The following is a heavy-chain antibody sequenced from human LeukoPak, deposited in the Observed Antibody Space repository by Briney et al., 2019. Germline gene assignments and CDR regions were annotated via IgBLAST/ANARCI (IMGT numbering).Heavy chain of an antibody. D-gene: IGHD3-22*01. CDR2: IYTSGST. V-gene: IGHV4-4*07. CDR1: GGSISSYY. CDR3: ASMNSSGYSPFDY. Sequence: SETLSLTCTVSGGSISSYYWSWIRQPAGKGLEWIGRIYTSGSTNYNPSLKSRFTMSVDTSKNEFSLKLSSVTAADTAVYYCASMNSSGYSPFDYWGQGTLVTVSS. J-gene: IGHJ4*02.